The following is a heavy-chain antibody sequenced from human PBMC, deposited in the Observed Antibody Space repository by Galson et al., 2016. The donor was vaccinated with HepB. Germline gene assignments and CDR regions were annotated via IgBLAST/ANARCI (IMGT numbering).Heavy chain of an antibody. V-gene: IGHV5-51*01. Sequence: QSGAEVKKPGESLKISCKGSGYRFTTYWIGWVRQMPGKGLEWMGVIYPGDSNTRSSPSFQGPVTISVDKSISTAYLQWSSLKASDTAMYYCAREGRYCTSTSCYGYWYFDLWGRGTLVTVSS. J-gene: IGHJ2*01. CDR1: GYRFTTYW. D-gene: IGHD2-2*01. CDR3: AREGRYCTSTSCYGYWYFDL. CDR2: IYPGDSNT.